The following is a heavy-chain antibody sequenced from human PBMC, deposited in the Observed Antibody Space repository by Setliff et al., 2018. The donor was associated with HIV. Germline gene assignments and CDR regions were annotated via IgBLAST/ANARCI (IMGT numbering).Heavy chain of an antibody. Sequence: HGESLKISCTGSQYNFTNSWINWVRRMPGKGLEWVGRIDPGDSYTRYSPSFRGHVTISADKSINAAYLQWNSLKASDTAIYYCATSPFSGYQSNSGYWGQGTLVTVS. CDR2: IDPGDSYT. CDR3: ATSPFSGYQSNSGY. D-gene: IGHD3-22*01. J-gene: IGHJ4*02. CDR1: QYNFTNSW. V-gene: IGHV5-10-1*01.